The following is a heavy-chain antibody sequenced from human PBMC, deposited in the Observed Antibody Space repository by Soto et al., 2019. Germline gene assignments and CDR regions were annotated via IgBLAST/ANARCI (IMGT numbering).Heavy chain of an antibody. V-gene: IGHV3-21*01. J-gene: IGHJ6*02. CDR1: GFTFGSYS. CDR2: ISSSSSYI. Sequence: LRLSCAASGFTFGSYSMNWVRQAPGKGLEWVSSISSSSSYIYYADSVKGRFTISRDNAKNSLYLQMNSLRAEDTAVYYCARDGAARDYYYGMDVWGQVPTVTVS. CDR3: ARDGAARDYYYGMDV. D-gene: IGHD6-6*01.